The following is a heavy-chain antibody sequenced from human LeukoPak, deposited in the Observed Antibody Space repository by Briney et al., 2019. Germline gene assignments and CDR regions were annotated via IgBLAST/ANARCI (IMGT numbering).Heavy chain of an antibody. Sequence: GGSLRLSCAASGFTFSSYSMNWVRQAPGKGLEWVSYISSSSSTIYYADSVKGRFTISRDNAKNSLSLQMNSLRAEDTAVYYCARDRKQLDYYGAFDIWGQGTMVTVSS. CDR1: GFTFSSYS. CDR3: ARDRKQLDYYGAFDI. D-gene: IGHD3-10*01. CDR2: ISSSSSTI. J-gene: IGHJ3*02. V-gene: IGHV3-48*04.